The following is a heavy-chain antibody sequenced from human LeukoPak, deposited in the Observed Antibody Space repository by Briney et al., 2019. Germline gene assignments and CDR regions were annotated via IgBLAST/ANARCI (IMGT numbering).Heavy chain of an antibody. J-gene: IGHJ4*02. CDR2: ISAYNGNT. CDR1: GYTFTNYG. D-gene: IGHD3-10*02. V-gene: IGHV1-18*01. Sequence: GASVKVSCKASGYTFTNYGISWVRQAPGQGLEWMGWISAYNGNTNYAQKLQGRVTLTTDTSTSTAYMELRSQRSDDTAVYYCARDAALKCSTVDYWGQGTLVTVSS. CDR3: ARDAALKCSTVDY.